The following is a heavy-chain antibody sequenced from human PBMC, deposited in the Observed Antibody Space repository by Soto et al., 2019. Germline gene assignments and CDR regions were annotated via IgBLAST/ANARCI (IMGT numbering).Heavy chain of an antibody. CDR2: INWNGGST. CDR1: GFTFDDYG. J-gene: IGHJ3*02. CDR3: ARGHGTYYYDSSGYSDAFDI. D-gene: IGHD3-22*01. Sequence: LRLSCAASGFTFDDYGMSWVRQAPGKGLEWVSGINWNGGSTGYADSVKGRFTISRDNAKNSLYLQMNSLRAEDTALYYCARGHGTYYYDSSGYSDAFDIWGQGTMVTVSS. V-gene: IGHV3-20*04.